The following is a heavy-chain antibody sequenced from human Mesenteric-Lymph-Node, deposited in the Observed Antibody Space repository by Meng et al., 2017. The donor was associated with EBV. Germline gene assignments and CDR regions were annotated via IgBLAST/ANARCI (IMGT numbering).Heavy chain of an antibody. V-gene: IGHV2-5*02. Sequence: QFPVQGYCPALGQSIQTVTLTCTFAVFAFSSTGDAWGWLRQPPGKALEWIALIYWDDDKRYNPSLKNRLTITKDTSKSHVVLTMTNMDPVDTATYYCATRGVKDEVFFDYWGQGTLVTVSS. D-gene: IGHD2-15*01. CDR1: VFAFSSTGDA. J-gene: IGHJ4*02. CDR3: ATRGVKDEVFFDY. CDR2: IYWDDDK.